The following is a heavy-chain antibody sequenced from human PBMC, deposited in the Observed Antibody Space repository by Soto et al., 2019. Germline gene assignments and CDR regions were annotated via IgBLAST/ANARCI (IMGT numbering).Heavy chain of an antibody. CDR3: ARVSNQSEGAFDS. CDR1: GYTFTSYY. Sequence: ASVKVSCKASGYTFTSYYMHCLRQAPGQGLQRMGIINPSGGSTSYAQKFQGRVTMTRDASTSTVYMEVSSRRCEDAGVYYCARVSNQSEGAFDSWGQGTIVTVSS. J-gene: IGHJ3*02. V-gene: IGHV1-46*03. CDR2: INPSGGST. D-gene: IGHD2-2*01.